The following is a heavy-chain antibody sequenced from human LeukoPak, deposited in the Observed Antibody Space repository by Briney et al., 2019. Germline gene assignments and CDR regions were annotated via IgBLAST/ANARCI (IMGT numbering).Heavy chain of an antibody. CDR2: ISWNSGSI. Sequence: PGRSLRLSCAASGFTFDDYAMHWVRQAPGKGLEWVSGISWNSGSIGYADSVKGRFTISRDNAKNSLYLQMNSLRAEDTALNYCAKDTDYGDRLDYWGQGTLVTVSS. J-gene: IGHJ4*02. CDR3: AKDTDYGDRLDY. D-gene: IGHD4-17*01. CDR1: GFTFDDYA. V-gene: IGHV3-9*01.